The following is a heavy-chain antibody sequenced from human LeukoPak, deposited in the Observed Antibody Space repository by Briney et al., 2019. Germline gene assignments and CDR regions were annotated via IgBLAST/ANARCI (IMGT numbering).Heavy chain of an antibody. D-gene: IGHD6-6*01. CDR2: IDPSDSYN. CDR3: ARAYSRSRFDY. Sequence: GESLKISCQASGYIFTNYWISWVRQMPGKGLEWMGTIDPSDSYNNYSPSFQGHVTISADKSISTAYLQWSSLKASDTAMYYCARAYSRSRFDYWGQGTLVTVSS. J-gene: IGHJ4*02. V-gene: IGHV5-10-1*01. CDR1: GYIFTNYW.